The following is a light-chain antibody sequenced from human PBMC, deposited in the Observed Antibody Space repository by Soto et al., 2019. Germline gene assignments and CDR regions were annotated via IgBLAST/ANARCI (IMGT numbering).Light chain of an antibody. CDR1: QTVSSNY. V-gene: IGKV3-20*01. J-gene: IGKJ2*01. CDR3: QQYGSSVRT. Sequence: EIVLTQSPGTLSLSPGERATLSCRASQTVSSNYLAWYQQKRGQAPRLLIYRASSRATGIPDRFSGSGSGTDSTIIISRVEPEDFAVYYCQQYGSSVRTFGQGTKREIK. CDR2: RAS.